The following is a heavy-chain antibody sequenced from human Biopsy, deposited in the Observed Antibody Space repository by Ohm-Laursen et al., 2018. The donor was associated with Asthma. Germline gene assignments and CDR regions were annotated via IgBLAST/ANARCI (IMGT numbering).Heavy chain of an antibody. CDR2: INSVFGTT. J-gene: IGHJ4*02. Sequence: SVKVSCKSLGGTFNTYVIGWVRQAPGQGLEWMGGINSVFGTTTYPRKFQDRVTITADDSTSTVYMELSSLRSEDTAVYYCARKAGPCISRTCYSLDFWGQGTLVTVSS. V-gene: IGHV1-69*13. CDR1: GGTFNTYV. D-gene: IGHD2-2*01. CDR3: ARKAGPCISRTCYSLDF.